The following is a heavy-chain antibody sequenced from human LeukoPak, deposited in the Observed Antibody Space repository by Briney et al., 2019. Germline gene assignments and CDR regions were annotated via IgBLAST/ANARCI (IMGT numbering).Heavy chain of an antibody. CDR3: ASPDPTIFGVVILGYMDV. CDR1: GFTFSDYY. V-gene: IGHV3-11*04. CDR2: ISSSGSTI. J-gene: IGHJ6*03. Sequence: PGGSLRLSCAASGFTFSDYYMSWIRQAPGKGLEWGSYISSSGSTIYYADSVKGRFTISRDNAKNSLYLQMNSLRAEDTAVYYCASPDPTIFGVVILGYMDVWGKGTTVTVSS. D-gene: IGHD3-3*01.